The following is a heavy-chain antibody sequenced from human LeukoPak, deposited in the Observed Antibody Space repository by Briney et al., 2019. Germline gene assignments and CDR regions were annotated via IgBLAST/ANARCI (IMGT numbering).Heavy chain of an antibody. D-gene: IGHD2-2*01. CDR3: ARETRYHHYFDY. CDR1: GFTFSSYS. V-gene: IGHV3-21*01. CDR2: ISSSSSYI. Sequence: GRSLRLSCAASGFTFSSYSMNWVRQAPGKGLEWVSSISSSSSYIYYADSVKGRFTISRDNAKNSLYLQMNSLRAEDTAVYYCARETRYHHYFDYWGQGTLVTVSS. J-gene: IGHJ4*02.